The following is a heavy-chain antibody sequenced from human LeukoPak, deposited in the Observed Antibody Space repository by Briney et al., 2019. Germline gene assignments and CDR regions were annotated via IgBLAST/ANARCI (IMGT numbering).Heavy chain of an antibody. J-gene: IGHJ4*02. CDR3: ARRGYSGNEEFDY. V-gene: IGHV5-51*01. Sequence: GKSLKISCKGSGYSFPTYWIGWVRQIPGKGLEWMGIIYPNDADTRYSPSFQGQVTISADKSIRTAYLQWSSLKASDTAMYYCARRGYSGNEEFDYWGQGTLVTVSS. CDR1: GYSFPTYW. CDR2: IYPNDADT. D-gene: IGHD5-12*01.